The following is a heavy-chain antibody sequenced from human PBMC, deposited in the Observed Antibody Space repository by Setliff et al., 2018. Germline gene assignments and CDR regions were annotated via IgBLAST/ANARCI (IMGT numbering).Heavy chain of an antibody. CDR1: GGTFSHYA. V-gene: IGHV1-2*04. D-gene: IGHD6-19*01. Sequence: GASVKVSCKASGGTFSHYAINWVRQAPGQGLEWMGGIIPNSGGTNYAQKFQGWVTMTRDTSSSTAYMELSRLRSDDTAVYYCARWGDSSGQNNWFDPWGQGTLVTVSS. CDR2: IIPNSGGT. CDR3: ARWGDSSGQNNWFDP. J-gene: IGHJ5*02.